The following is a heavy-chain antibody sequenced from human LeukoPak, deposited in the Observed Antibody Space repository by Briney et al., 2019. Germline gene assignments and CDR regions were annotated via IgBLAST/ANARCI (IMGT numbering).Heavy chain of an antibody. Sequence: SETLSLTCAVYGGSFSGYYCSWVRQPPGRGLEWIGEINHSGSTNYNPSLKSRVTISVDTSKNQFSLKLSSVTAADTAVYYCAVGRSYWGQGTLVTVSS. CDR2: INHSGST. J-gene: IGHJ4*02. CDR3: AVGRSY. V-gene: IGHV4-34*01. CDR1: GGSFSGYY.